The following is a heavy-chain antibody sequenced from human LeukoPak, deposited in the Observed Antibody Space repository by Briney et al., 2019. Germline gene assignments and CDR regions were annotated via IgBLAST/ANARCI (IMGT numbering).Heavy chain of an antibody. CDR3: ARAGSDLVWAYYFDY. J-gene: IGHJ4*02. D-gene: IGHD3-16*01. CDR2: IYYSGST. CDR1: GGSISSGDYY. V-gene: IGHV4-30-4*01. Sequence: SQTLSLTCTVSGGSISSGDYYWSWIRQPPGNGLEWIGYIYYSGSTYYNPSLKSRVTISVDTSKNQFSLKLSSVTAADTAVYYCARAGSDLVWAYYFDYWGQGTLVTVSS.